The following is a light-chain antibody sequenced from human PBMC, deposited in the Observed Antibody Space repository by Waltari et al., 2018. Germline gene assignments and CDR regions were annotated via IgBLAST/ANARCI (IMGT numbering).Light chain of an antibody. V-gene: IGLV2-23*02. Sequence: QSALTQPASVSGSPGQSITLTCTGTSSDVRSYNYVSCYQQYPGKAPKLLIYAVTQRPSGVVDRFSGSKSGNTASLTSSGLQAEDEADYYCCSYAGDSLYVFGTGTTVTV. CDR1: SSDVRSYNY. CDR3: CSYAGDSLYV. CDR2: AVT. J-gene: IGLJ1*01.